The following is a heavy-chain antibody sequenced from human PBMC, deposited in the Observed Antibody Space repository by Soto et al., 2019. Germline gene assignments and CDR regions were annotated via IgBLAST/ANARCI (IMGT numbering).Heavy chain of an antibody. D-gene: IGHD6-13*01. CDR1: GFTFSSYS. V-gene: IGHV3-48*01. Sequence: PGGSLRLSCAASGFTFSSYSMNWVRQAPGKGLEWVSYISSSSSTIYYADSVKGRFTISRDNAKNSLYLQMNSLRAEDTAVYYYARDGGNSSSWYFVFDIWGQGTMVTVS. J-gene: IGHJ3*02. CDR2: ISSSSSTI. CDR3: ARDGGNSSSWYFVFDI.